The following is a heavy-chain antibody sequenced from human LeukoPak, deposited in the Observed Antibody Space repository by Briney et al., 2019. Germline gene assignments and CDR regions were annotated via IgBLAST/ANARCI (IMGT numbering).Heavy chain of an antibody. CDR3: ARAGYSHGYVRSSGWYVGFDY. D-gene: IGHD6-19*01. J-gene: IGHJ4*02. CDR1: GGSFSGYY. CDR2: INHSGST. Sequence: SETLSLTCAVYGGSFSGYYWSWIRQPPGKGLEWIGEINHSGSTNYNPSLKSRVTISVDTSKNQFSLKLSSVTAADTAVYYCARAGYSHGYVRSSGWYVGFDYWGQGTLVTVSS. V-gene: IGHV4-34*01.